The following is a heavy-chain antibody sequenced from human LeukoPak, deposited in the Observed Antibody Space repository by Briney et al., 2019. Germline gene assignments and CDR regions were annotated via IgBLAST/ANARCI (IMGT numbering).Heavy chain of an antibody. J-gene: IGHJ4*02. CDR3: ARGGNYDILTGYIFDY. V-gene: IGHV3-7*03. CDR2: IKHDGRDK. Sequence: GGSLRLSCAASGFTFSNYWMSWVRQAPGKGLEWVANIKHDGRDKHYVDSVKGRLTIARDSAKNSLNLQMNSLRAEDTAVYYCARGGNYDILTGYIFDYWGQGTLVTVSS. CDR1: GFTFSNYW. D-gene: IGHD3-9*01.